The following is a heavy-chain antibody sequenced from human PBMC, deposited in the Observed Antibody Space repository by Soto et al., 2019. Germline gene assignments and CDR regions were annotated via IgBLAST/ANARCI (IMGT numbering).Heavy chain of an antibody. J-gene: IGHJ4*02. CDR2: ISGSGGST. CDR3: AKDLSGGGRYYFDY. D-gene: IGHD2-15*01. Sequence: GGSLRLSCAASGFTFSSYAMSWVRQAPGKGLEWVSAISGSGGSTYYADSVKGRFTISRANSKNTLYLQMNSLRAEDTAVYYCAKDLSGGGRYYFDYWGQGTLVTVSS. CDR1: GFTFSSYA. V-gene: IGHV3-23*01.